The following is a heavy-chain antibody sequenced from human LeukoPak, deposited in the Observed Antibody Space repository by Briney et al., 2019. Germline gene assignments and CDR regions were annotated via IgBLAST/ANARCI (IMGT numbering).Heavy chain of an antibody. Sequence: QAGGSLRLSCAASGFTVTSNYMNWVRQAPGKGLEWVSVINNGGNTHSADSVKGRFTISRDNSKNTLYLQMNSLRAEDTAVYYCAKDLSQQLDTIENFDYWGQGTLVTVSS. CDR1: GFTVTSNY. CDR2: INNGGNT. V-gene: IGHV3-66*01. D-gene: IGHD6-13*01. CDR3: AKDLSQQLDTIENFDY. J-gene: IGHJ4*02.